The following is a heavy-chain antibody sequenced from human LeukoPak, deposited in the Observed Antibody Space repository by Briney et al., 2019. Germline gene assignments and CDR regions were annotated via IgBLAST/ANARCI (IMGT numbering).Heavy chain of an antibody. D-gene: IGHD3-10*01. CDR2: AYYRSKWYI. CDR1: GDSVSGSPAV. CDR3: ARGAVRGGTNFDY. Sequence: SQTLSLTCAISGDSVSGSPAVWNWIRQSPSRGLEWLGRAYYRSKWYIDYAVSVKGRITITPDTSENQFSLQLNSATPEDTAVYYCARGAVRGGTNFDYWGQGTLVTVSS. J-gene: IGHJ4*02. V-gene: IGHV6-1*01.